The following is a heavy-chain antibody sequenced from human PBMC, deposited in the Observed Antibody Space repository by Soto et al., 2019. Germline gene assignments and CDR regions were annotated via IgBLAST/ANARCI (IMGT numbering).Heavy chain of an antibody. CDR3: ARVGYYDSSGYYYMYFQH. CDR1: GVSISSYY. Sequence: SETLSLTCTVSGVSISSYYWSWVRQPPGKGLEWIGYIYYSGSTNYNPSLKSRVTISVDTSKNQFSLKLSSVTAADTAVYYCARVGYYDSSGYYYMYFQHWGQGTLVTVSS. V-gene: IGHV4-59*01. CDR2: IYYSGST. J-gene: IGHJ1*01. D-gene: IGHD3-22*01.